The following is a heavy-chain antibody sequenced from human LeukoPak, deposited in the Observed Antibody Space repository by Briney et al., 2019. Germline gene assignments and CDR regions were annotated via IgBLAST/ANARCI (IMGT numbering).Heavy chain of an antibody. Sequence: SETLSLTCTVSGYSISIAFYWGWIRQPPGKGLEWIGSISHSGSTYYNPSLKSRVTISVDTSKNQFSLKLSSVTAADTAVYYCARGFDYYDSSDYLSNWYFDLWGRGTLVTVSS. J-gene: IGHJ2*01. CDR2: ISHSGST. CDR3: ARGFDYYDSSDYLSNWYFDL. D-gene: IGHD3-22*01. V-gene: IGHV4-38-2*02. CDR1: GYSISIAFY.